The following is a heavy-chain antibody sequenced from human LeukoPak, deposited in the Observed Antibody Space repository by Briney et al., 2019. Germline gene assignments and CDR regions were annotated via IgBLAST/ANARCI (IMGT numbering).Heavy chain of an antibody. CDR2: ISSSGSAI. Sequence: GGSLRLSCAASGFTFSSYEMNWVRQAPGKGLEWVSFISSSGSAIHYADSVKGRFTISRDNAKNSLYLQMNSLRAEDTAVYYCAIAPTGGIEWQLLKWGQGTLVTVSS. D-gene: IGHD2-15*01. CDR1: GFTFSSYE. CDR3: AIAPTGGIEWQLLK. V-gene: IGHV3-48*03. J-gene: IGHJ4*02.